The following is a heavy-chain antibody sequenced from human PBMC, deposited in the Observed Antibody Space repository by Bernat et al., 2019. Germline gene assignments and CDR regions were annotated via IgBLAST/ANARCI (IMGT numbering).Heavy chain of an antibody. D-gene: IGHD4-17*01. V-gene: IGHV3-23*04. CDR2: ISGSGGSK. CDR1: GFTFSSYA. Sequence: EVQLVESGVGCVQPGGSLRLSGSSSGFTFSSYAMSWVRQALGKGMEWVSAISGSGGSKYYADSVKSRFTISRDNSKNTLYLQMNRLGAEDTAVYYCAKVPYGDPDLSWGQGTLVTVSS. J-gene: IGHJ5*02. CDR3: AKVPYGDPDLS.